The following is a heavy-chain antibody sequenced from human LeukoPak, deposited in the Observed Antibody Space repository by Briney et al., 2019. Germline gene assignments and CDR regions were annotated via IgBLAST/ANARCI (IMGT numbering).Heavy chain of an antibody. CDR2: IKQDGSEK. CDR3: ARDRMGSADYTGTFDY. J-gene: IGHJ4*02. D-gene: IGHD3-3*01. CDR1: GFTFSSYW. V-gene: IGHV3-7*01. Sequence: PGGSLRLSCAASGFTFSSYWMSWVRQAPGKGLEWVANIKQDGSEKYYVDSVKGRFTISRDNAKNSLYLQMNSLRAEDTAVYYCARDRMGSADYTGTFDYWGQGALVTVSS.